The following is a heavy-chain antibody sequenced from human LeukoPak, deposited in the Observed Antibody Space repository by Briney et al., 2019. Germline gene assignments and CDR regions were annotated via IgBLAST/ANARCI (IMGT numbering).Heavy chain of an antibody. J-gene: IGHJ5*02. Sequence: SETLSLTCAVYGGSFSGYYWSWIRQPPGKGLEWIGEINHSGSTNYNPSLKSRVTISVDASKNQFSLKLSSVTAADTAVYYCARDSSGWYRWFDPWGQGTLVTVSS. D-gene: IGHD6-19*01. CDR3: ARDSSGWYRWFDP. CDR1: GGSFSGYY. V-gene: IGHV4-34*01. CDR2: INHSGST.